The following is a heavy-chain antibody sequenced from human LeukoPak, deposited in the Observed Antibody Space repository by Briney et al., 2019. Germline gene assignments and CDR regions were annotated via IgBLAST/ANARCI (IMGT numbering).Heavy chain of an antibody. D-gene: IGHD4-11*01. CDR2: INHSGST. CDR1: GGSFRGYY. J-gene: IGHJ4*02. V-gene: IGHV4-34*01. Sequence: PSETLSLTCAVYGGSFRGYYWSWIRHPPGKGLEWIGEINHSGSTNYNPSLKSRVTISVDTSKNQFSLKLSSVTAADTAVYYCARGSPVRAYYWGQGTLVTVSS. CDR3: ARGSPVRAYY.